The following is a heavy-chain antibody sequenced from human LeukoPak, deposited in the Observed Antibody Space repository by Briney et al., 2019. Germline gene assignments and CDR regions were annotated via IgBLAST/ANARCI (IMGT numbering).Heavy chain of an antibody. D-gene: IGHD6-19*01. CDR3: AKGDTIAVAAHFDY. J-gene: IGHJ4*02. V-gene: IGHV3-9*01. CDR2: ISWNSGSI. CDR1: GFTFSTYW. Sequence: GGSLRLSCAASGFTFSTYWMHWVRQAPGKGLEWVSGISWNSGSIDYADSVKGRFTISRDNAKNSLYLQMNSLRTEDTALYYCAKGDTIAVAAHFDYWGQGTLVTVSS.